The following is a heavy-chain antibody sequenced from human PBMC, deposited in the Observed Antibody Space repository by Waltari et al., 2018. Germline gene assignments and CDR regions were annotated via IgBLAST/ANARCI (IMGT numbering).Heavy chain of an antibody. CDR2: INPSSGRT. CDR3: ARGVTMIVVVTHFDY. J-gene: IGHJ4*02. Sequence: QVQLVQSGAEVKKPGASVKVSCKASGYTFTSYYMHWVRQAPGQGLEWMGIINPSSGRTSYAQKFQGRVTMTRDTSTSTVYMELSSLRSEDTAVYYCARGVTMIVVVTHFDYWGQGTLVTVSS. D-gene: IGHD3-22*01. V-gene: IGHV1-46*01. CDR1: GYTFTSYY.